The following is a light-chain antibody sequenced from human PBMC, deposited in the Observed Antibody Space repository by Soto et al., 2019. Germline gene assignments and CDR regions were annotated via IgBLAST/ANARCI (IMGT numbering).Light chain of an antibody. J-gene: IGKJ1*01. CDR1: QSISSW. Sequence: DIQMTQSPSTLSASVGDRVTITCRASQSISSWLAWYQQKPGKAPKLLIYKASSLESGVPSRFSGSGSVTEFTLTISSLQPDDFATYYCHHSRTFGQGTKVEIK. CDR2: KAS. V-gene: IGKV1-5*03. CDR3: HHSRT.